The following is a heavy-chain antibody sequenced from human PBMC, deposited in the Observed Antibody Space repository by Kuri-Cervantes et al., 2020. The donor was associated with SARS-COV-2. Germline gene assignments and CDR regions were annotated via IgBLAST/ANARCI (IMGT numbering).Heavy chain of an antibody. D-gene: IGHD1-1*01. Sequence: GESLKISCAASGFTFSGHWIHWVRQAPGKGLVWVSRINPDGSYTNNADSVKGRFTLSRDNAKNMQFLQMNSLRAEDTAVYYCVRDGDHWNFDYWGHGTLVTVSS. CDR1: GFTFSGHW. CDR2: INPDGSYT. V-gene: IGHV3-74*01. CDR3: VRDGDHWNFDY. J-gene: IGHJ4*01.